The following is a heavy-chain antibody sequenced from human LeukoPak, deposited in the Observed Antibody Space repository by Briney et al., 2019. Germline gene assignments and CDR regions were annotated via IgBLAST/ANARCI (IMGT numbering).Heavy chain of an antibody. CDR3: ASSLGSHCSSTSCYYYYGMDV. J-gene: IGHJ6*02. Sequence: PSETLSLTCTVSGGSISSSSYYWGWIRQPPGKGLEWIGSIYYSGSTYYNPSLKSRVTISVDTSKNQFSLKLSSVTAADTAVYYCASSLGSHCSSTSCYYYYGMDVWGQGTTVTVSS. V-gene: IGHV4-39*01. CDR1: GGSISSSSYY. CDR2: IYYSGST. D-gene: IGHD2-2*01.